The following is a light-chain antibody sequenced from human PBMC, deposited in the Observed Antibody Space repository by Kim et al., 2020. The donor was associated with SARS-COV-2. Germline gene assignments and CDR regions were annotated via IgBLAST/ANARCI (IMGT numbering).Light chain of an antibody. V-gene: IGKV1-39*01. CDR2: AAS. CDR1: QSISNY. CDR3: QRSYSTPYT. Sequence: DIRMTQSPSSLSASVGDRVTITCRASQSISNYLNWYQQKPGQAPKLLIYAASTLQSGVPSRFSGSGSGTDFTLTISSLQPEDFATYYCQRSYSTPYTFGQGTKLEI. J-gene: IGKJ2*01.